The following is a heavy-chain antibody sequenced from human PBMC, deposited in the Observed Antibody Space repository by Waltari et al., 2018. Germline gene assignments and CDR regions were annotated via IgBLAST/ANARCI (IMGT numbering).Heavy chain of an antibody. CDR1: GFTFSSYW. CDR3: ARGHSGWTYYFDY. CDR2: IKQDGSEK. J-gene: IGHJ4*02. V-gene: IGHV3-7*01. D-gene: IGHD6-19*01. Sequence: EVQLVESGGGLVQPGGSLRLSCAASGFTFSSYWMSWVRQAPGKGREWVANIKQDGSEKYYVDSVKGRFTISRDNAKNSLYLQMNSLRAEDTAVYYCARGHSGWTYYFDYWGQGTLVTVSS.